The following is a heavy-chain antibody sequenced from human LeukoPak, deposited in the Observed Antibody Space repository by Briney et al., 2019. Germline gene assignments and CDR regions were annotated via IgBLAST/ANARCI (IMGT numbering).Heavy chain of an antibody. J-gene: IGHJ4*02. CDR2: IYYSGST. CDR1: GGSISSYY. CDR3: ASVSYSSSLNY. D-gene: IGHD6-13*01. V-gene: IGHV4-59*01. Sequence: PSETLSLTCTVSGGSISSYYWSWIRQPPGKGLEWIGYIYYSGSTNYNPSLKSRVTISVDTSKNQFSLKLSSVTAADTAVYYCASVSYSSSLNYWGQGTLVTVSS.